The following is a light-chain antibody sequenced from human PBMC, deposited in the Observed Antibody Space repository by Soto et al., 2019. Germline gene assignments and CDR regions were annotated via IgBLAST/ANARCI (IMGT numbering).Light chain of an antibody. J-gene: IGLJ3*02. CDR3: ETWDSNTWV. V-gene: IGLV4-60*02. CDR1: SGHSSYI. Sequence: QLVLTQSSSASASLRSSVKLTCTLSSGHSSYIIAWHQQQPGKAPRYLMKLEGRGNYNKGSGVPDRFSGSSSGADRYLTISNLQFEDEADYYCETWDSNTWVFGGGTKLTVL. CDR2: LEGRGNY.